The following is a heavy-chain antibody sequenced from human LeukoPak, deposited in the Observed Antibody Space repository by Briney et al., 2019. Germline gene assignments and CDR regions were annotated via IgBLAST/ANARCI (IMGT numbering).Heavy chain of an antibody. J-gene: IGHJ4*02. CDR3: ATPKGGSGSYRAPLDY. V-gene: IGHV3-30-3*01. D-gene: IGHD3-10*01. CDR1: GFTFSSYA. CDR2: ISYDGSNK. Sequence: GRSLRLSCAASGFTFSSYAMHWVRQAPGKGLEWVAVISYDGSNKYYADSVKGRFTISRDNSKNTLYLQMNSLRAEDTAVYYCATPKGGSGSYRAPLDYWGQGTLVTVSS.